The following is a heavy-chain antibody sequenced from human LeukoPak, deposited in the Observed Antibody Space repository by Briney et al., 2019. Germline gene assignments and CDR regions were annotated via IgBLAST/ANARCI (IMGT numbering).Heavy chain of an antibody. CDR3: ARAYYYDSSGYYPDY. Sequence: SVNVSCKASGGTFSSYAISWVRQAPGQGLEWMGGIIPIFGTANYAQKFQGRVTITADESTSTAYMELSSLRSEDTAVYYCARAYYYDSSGYYPDYWGQGTLVTVSS. V-gene: IGHV1-69*01. D-gene: IGHD3-22*01. J-gene: IGHJ4*02. CDR1: GGTFSSYA. CDR2: IIPIFGTA.